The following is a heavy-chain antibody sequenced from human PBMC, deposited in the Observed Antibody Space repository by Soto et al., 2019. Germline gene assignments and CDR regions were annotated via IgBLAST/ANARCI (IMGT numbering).Heavy chain of an antibody. V-gene: IGHV4-39*01. J-gene: IGHJ6*02. D-gene: IGHD6-6*01. CDR2: IYYSGST. Sequence: SETLSLTCAVYGGSISSSSYYWGWIRQPPGKGLEWIGSIYYSGSTYYNPSLKSRVTISVDTSKNQFSLKLSSVTAADTAVYYCVEQLVEYYYYGMDVWGQGTTVTVSS. CDR1: GGSISSSSYY. CDR3: VEQLVEYYYYGMDV.